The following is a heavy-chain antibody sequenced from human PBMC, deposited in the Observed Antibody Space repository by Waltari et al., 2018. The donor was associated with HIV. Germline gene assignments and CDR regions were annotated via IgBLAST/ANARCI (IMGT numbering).Heavy chain of an antibody. Sequence: QVQLQESGPGLVKPSQTLSLTCTVSGASISSGGYYWSWIRQHPGKGLEWIGYIYYSGSTYYNPSLKSRVTISVDTSKNQFSLKMTSVTAADTAMYYCARRRDYDNSGHYYYFDYWGQGALVTVSS. D-gene: IGHD3-22*01. CDR3: ARRRDYDNSGHYYYFDY. J-gene: IGHJ4*02. V-gene: IGHV4-31*03. CDR1: GASISSGGYY. CDR2: IYYSGST.